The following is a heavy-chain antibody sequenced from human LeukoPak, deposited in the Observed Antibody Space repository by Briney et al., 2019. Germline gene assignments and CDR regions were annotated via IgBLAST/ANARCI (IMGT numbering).Heavy chain of an antibody. CDR3: ARGSGALYYGMDV. Sequence: PSETLSLTYTVSGGSISSYYWSWIRQPAGKGLDWIGRIYSSGSTNYNPSLKSRVTISADTSKDQFSLKLTSVTAADTAVYYCARGSGALYYGMDVWDQGTTVTVSS. D-gene: IGHD3-10*01. CDR2: IYSSGST. V-gene: IGHV4-4*07. J-gene: IGHJ6*02. CDR1: GGSISSYY.